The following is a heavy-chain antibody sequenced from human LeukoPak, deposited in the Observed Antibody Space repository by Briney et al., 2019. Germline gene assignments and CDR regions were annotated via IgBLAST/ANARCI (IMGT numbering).Heavy chain of an antibody. Sequence: GGSLRLSCEVSGFSFSGHSMNWVRQAPGRGLEWVAYITSSSDAIYYADSVKGRFTISRDNAKNSLYLQMNSLRAEDTAVYYCARYGSGSYYKDPLDYWGQGTLVTVSS. D-gene: IGHD3-10*01. J-gene: IGHJ4*02. CDR2: ITSSSDAI. CDR3: ARYGSGSYYKDPLDY. V-gene: IGHV3-48*01. CDR1: GFSFSGHS.